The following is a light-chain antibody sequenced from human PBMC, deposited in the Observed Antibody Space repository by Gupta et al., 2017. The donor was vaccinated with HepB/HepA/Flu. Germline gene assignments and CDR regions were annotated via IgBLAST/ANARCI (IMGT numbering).Light chain of an antibody. V-gene: IGLV3-19*01. J-gene: IGLJ2*01. CDR2: GKN. Sequence: SSALTQDPAVSVALGQTVRITCQGDSLRSNYASWYQQKPGQAPVLVIYGKNNRPSGIPDRFSGSSSGNTASLTITGAQAEDEADYYCNARDSSGNHWVFGGGTKLTVL. CDR3: NARDSSGNHWV. CDR1: SLRSNY.